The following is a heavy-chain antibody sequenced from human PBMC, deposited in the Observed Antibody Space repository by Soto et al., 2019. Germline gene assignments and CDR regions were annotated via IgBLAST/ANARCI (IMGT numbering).Heavy chain of an antibody. D-gene: IGHD2-15*01. V-gene: IGHV4-39*02. CDR1: GRSISSNNYY. CDR2: IYYDGST. CDR3: AKVVVAATRHSDFDS. J-gene: IGHJ4*02. Sequence: SETLSLTCTVSGRSISSNNYYWAWIRQPPGKGLAWIASIYYDGSTYYNTSLKSRVTISRDTSKNQFSLRLTSMTAADTAVYYCAKVVVAATRHSDFDSWGQGTLVTVSS.